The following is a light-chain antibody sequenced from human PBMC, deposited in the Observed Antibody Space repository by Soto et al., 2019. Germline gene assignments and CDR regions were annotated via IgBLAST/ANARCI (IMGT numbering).Light chain of an antibody. J-gene: IGKJ4*01. CDR1: QSVSSS. CDR2: DAS. V-gene: IGKV3-11*01. Sequence: EIVLTQSPATLSLSPGERATLSCRASQSVSSSLAWYQQKCGQAPRLLIYDASNRATGIPARFSGSGSGTDFTLTISNLEPEDFAVYYCQQRSNWPLTFGGGTKVEI. CDR3: QQRSNWPLT.